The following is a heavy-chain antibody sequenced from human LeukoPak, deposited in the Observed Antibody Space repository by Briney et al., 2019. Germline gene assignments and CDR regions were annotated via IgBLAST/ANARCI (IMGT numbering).Heavy chain of an antibody. J-gene: IGHJ4*02. D-gene: IGHD2-2*02. CDR1: GFTFSSYG. Sequence: GGSLRLSCAASGFTFSSYGMHWVRQAPGKGLEWVAVIWYDGSNKYYADSVKGRFTTSRDNSKNTLYLQMNSLRAEDTAVYYCARGGCSSTSCYNYFDYWGQGTLVTVSS. CDR2: IWYDGSNK. CDR3: ARGGCSSTSCYNYFDY. V-gene: IGHV3-33*01.